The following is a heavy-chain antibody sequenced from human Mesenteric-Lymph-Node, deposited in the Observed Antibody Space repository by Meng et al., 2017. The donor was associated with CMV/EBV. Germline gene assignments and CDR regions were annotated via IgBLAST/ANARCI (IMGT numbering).Heavy chain of an antibody. CDR2: VYYTGRT. J-gene: IGHJ3*02. Sequence: GSLRLSCTVSGGSISANYFNWIRQPPGKGLEWIGSVYYTGRTNYNPSLKSRVTISVDTSKNQFSLKLSSVTAADTAVYYCARSAPRITGAIGAFDIWGQGTMVTVSS. CDR3: ARSAPRITGAIGAFDI. V-gene: IGHV4-59*01. D-gene: IGHD1-7*01. CDR1: GGSISANY.